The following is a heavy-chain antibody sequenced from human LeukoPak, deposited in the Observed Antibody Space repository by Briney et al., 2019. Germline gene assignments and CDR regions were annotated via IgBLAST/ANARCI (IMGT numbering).Heavy chain of an antibody. V-gene: IGHV4-34*01. CDR2: INHSGST. Sequence: SETLSLTCAVYGGSFSGYYWSWIRQPPGKGLEWIGEINHSGSTNYNPSLKSRVTISVDTSKNQFPLRLSSVTAADTAVYYCARGPPGYSSSWYLWFDPWGQGTLVTVSS. CDR1: GGSFSGYY. CDR3: ARGPPGYSSSWYLWFDP. J-gene: IGHJ5*02. D-gene: IGHD6-13*01.